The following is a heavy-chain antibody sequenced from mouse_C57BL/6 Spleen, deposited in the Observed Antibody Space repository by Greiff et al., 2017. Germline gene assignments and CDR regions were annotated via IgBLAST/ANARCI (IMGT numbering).Heavy chain of an antibody. D-gene: IGHD2-4*01. Sequence: EVQLVESGGDLVKPGGSLKLSCAASGFTFSSSGMSWVRQTPDKMLEWVATISSGGSYTYYPDSVKGRFTISRDNAKNTLYLQMSSLKSEDTAMYYCARHALYDYGAMDYWGQGTSVTVSS. J-gene: IGHJ4*01. CDR2: ISSGGSYT. CDR3: ARHALYDYGAMDY. CDR1: GFTFSSSG. V-gene: IGHV5-6*01.